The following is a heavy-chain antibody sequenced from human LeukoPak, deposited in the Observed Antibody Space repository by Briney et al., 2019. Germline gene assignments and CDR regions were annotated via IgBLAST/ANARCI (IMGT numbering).Heavy chain of an antibody. Sequence: GGSLRLSCAASGFTFTNYWMSWVRQAPGKGLEWVANINQDGSEKYYGDSVRGRVTISRDNAKNSLYLQMSSLRAEDKAVYYCAREIRYHGSGSYYNKGADHWGQGTLVTVSS. V-gene: IGHV3-7*01. CDR2: INQDGSEK. CDR3: AREIRYHGSGSYYNKGADH. J-gene: IGHJ4*02. CDR1: GFTFTNYW. D-gene: IGHD3-10*01.